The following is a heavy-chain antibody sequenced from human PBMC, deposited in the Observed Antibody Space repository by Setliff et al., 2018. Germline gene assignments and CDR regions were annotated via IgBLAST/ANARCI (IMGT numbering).Heavy chain of an antibody. D-gene: IGHD6-6*01. CDR1: GGTFSDYY. CDR2: INHRGST. Sequence: SETLSLTCAAYGGTFSDYYWTWIRQPPGKGLEWIGEINHRGSTNYNPSLKSRATISIDTSKDQFSLKLISVTAADTAVYYCARGRNVAARLLDSWGQGARVTVSS. J-gene: IGHJ4*02. CDR3: ARGRNVAARLLDS. V-gene: IGHV4-34*01.